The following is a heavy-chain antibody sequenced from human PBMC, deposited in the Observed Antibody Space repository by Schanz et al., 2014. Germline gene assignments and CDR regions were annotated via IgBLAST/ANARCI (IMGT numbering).Heavy chain of an antibody. Sequence: EVQLVESGGGLVQPGGSLRLSCAASGFTFSNYNMNWVRQAPGKGLEWISSMYINSGSTQYADSVKGRFIISRDSSKNTLFLQMNSLRAEDTAVYFCARDGGRDGYNLAFDVWGQGTLVTVSS. CDR2: MYINSGST. D-gene: IGHD5-12*01. CDR3: ARDGGRDGYNLAFDV. CDR1: GFTFSNYN. V-gene: IGHV3-23*04. J-gene: IGHJ3*01.